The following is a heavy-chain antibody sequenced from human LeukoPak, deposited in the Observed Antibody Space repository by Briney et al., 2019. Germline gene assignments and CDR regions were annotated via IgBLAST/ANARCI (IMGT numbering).Heavy chain of an antibody. V-gene: IGHV4-61*10. CDR3: ARVLLWFGHYYYYMDV. CDR2: IYYSGST. Sequence: SETLSLTCTVSGGSISSGSYYWTWIRQPAGKGLEWIGYIYYSGSTNYNPSLKSRVTISVDTYKNQFSLKLSSVTAADTAVYYCARVLLWFGHYYYYMDVWGKGTTVTVSS. J-gene: IGHJ6*03. D-gene: IGHD3-10*01. CDR1: GGSISSGSYY.